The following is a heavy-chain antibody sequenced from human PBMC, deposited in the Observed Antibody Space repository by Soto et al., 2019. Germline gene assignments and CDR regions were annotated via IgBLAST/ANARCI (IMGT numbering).Heavy chain of an antibody. V-gene: IGHV4-4*07. Sequence: SETLSLTCTVSGGSMSSYYLTWIRQPAGKGLEWIGRVYSSGGTHYNPSLKSRVTISLDTSKNQFSLRLLSVTDADTAVYYCARGQRFSDWFDPWGQGTLVTVSS. CDR3: ARGQRFSDWFDP. D-gene: IGHD3-3*01. J-gene: IGHJ5*02. CDR2: VYSSGGT. CDR1: GGSMSSYY.